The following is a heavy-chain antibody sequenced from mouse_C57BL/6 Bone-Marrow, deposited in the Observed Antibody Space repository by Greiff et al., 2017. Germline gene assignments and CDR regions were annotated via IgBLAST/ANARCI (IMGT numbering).Heavy chain of an antibody. CDR1: GFSLTSYA. Sequence: VKLMESGPGLVAPSQSLSIPCPVSGFSLTSYAISWVRQPPGKGLEWLGVIWTGGGTNYNSALKSRLSISKDNSKSQVFLKMNRLQTDDTARYYCARNGIGDYYAMDYWGQGTSVTVSA. CDR2: IWTGGGT. J-gene: IGHJ4*01. V-gene: IGHV2-9-1*01. CDR3: ARNGIGDYYAMDY.